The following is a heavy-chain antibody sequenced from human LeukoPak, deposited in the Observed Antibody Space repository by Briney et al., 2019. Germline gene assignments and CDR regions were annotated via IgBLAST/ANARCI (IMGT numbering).Heavy chain of an antibody. Sequence: PSETLSLTCTVSGGSISSYYWSWIRQPPGKGLEWIGYIYSTGSTNYNPSLKSRVTISVDTSKNQFSLKLSSVTAADTAVYYCARSSAYYDYVWGSYRPRYYFDYWGQGTLVTVSS. CDR2: IYSTGST. CDR1: GGSISSYY. CDR3: ARSSAYYDYVWGSYRPRYYFDY. D-gene: IGHD3-16*01. V-gene: IGHV4-59*01. J-gene: IGHJ4*02.